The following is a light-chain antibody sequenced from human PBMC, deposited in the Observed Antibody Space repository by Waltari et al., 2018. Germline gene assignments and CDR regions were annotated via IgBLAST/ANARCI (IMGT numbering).Light chain of an antibody. Sequence: QSALTHPASVSGSPGQSITISRTGTSSDVGGYNYVPWYQQHPGKAPTPMIYDFSNRPSGVSNRFSGSKAGNTVSLTISGLQAEDEADYYCSSYTSSSTPYVYGTGTKVTVL. CDR3: SSYTSSSTPYV. CDR2: DFS. V-gene: IGLV2-14*03. J-gene: IGLJ1*01. CDR1: SSDVGGYNY.